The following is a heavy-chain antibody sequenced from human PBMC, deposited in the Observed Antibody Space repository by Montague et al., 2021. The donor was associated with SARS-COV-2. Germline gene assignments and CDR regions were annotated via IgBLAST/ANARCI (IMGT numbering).Heavy chain of an antibody. CDR2: INHSGSS. CDR1: GGSFSSYY. V-gene: IGHV4-34*01. CDR3: ARLAYCGADCFSGWEIFFDS. D-gene: IGHD2-21*02. Sequence: SETLSPTCAVSGGSFSSYYWSWIRQPPGKGLEWIAEINHSGSSNYNPSPKSRVTMSVDTSKNQFSLKLNSVTVADTAVYYCARLAYCGADCFSGWEIFFDSWGQGTLVTVSS. J-gene: IGHJ4*02.